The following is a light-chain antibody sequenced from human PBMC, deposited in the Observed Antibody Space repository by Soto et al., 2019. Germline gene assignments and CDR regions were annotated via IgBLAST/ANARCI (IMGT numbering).Light chain of an antibody. V-gene: IGLV4-69*01. J-gene: IGLJ2*01. CDR3: QTWGAGSVV. Sequence: QLVLTQSPSASASLGASVKVTCTLNSEHSTYAIAWHRQQPEKGPRYLMRIYSDGSHVRGDGIPDRFLGSSSGAERHLTITSHQSDDEAEYYCQTWGAGSVVFGGGTKVTVL. CDR2: IYSDGSH. CDR1: SEHSTYA.